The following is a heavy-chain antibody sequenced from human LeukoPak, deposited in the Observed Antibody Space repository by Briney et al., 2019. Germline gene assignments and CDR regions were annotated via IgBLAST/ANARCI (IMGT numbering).Heavy chain of an antibody. D-gene: IGHD4-23*01. Sequence: YNGNTYYNASLKSRVSISGDTSNNQFSLRLTSVTATDTAVYYCTRQGDGGRAFDYWGQGILATVSS. CDR3: TRQGDGGRAFDY. J-gene: IGHJ4*02. V-gene: IGHV4-39*01. CDR2: YNGNT.